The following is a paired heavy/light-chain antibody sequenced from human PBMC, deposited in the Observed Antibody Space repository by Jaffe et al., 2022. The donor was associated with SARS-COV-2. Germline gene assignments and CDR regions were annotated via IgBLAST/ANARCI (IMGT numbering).Light chain of an antibody. CDR2: DTS. CDR1: TGAVTSGHY. J-gene: IGLJ3*02. Sequence: QAVVTQEPSLTVSPGGTVTLTCGSSTGAVTSGHYPYWFQQKPGQAPRTLIYDTSNKHSWTPARFSGSLLGGKAALTLSGAQPEDEAEYYCLLSYSGARSWVFGGGTKLTVL. CDR3: LLSYSGARSWV. V-gene: IGLV7-46*01.
Heavy chain of an antibody. CDR1: GFTFSNAW. CDR2: IKSKTDGGTT. CDR3: FTVAGRRDPLHQAYSYYYGMDV. J-gene: IGHJ6*02. D-gene: IGHD6-19*01. Sequence: EVQLVESGGGLVKPGGSLRLSCAASGFTFSNAWMSWVRQAPGKGLEWVGRIKSKTDGGTTDYAAPVKGRFTISRDDSKNTLYLQMNSLKTEDTAVYYCFTVAGRRDPLHQAYSYYYGMDVWGQGTTVTVSS. V-gene: IGHV3-15*01.